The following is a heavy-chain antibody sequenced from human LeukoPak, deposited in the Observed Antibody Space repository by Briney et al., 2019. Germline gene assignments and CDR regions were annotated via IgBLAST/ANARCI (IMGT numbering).Heavy chain of an antibody. CDR3: AREGVIGDGYNFFDY. V-gene: IGHV5-10-1*01. D-gene: IGHD5-24*01. Sequence: GESLKISCKGSGYSFTSYWISWVRQMPGKGLEWMGRIDPSDSYTNYNPSFQGHVTISADTSISTVYMELSRLRSDDTALYYCAREGVIGDGYNFFDYWGQGTLVTVSS. J-gene: IGHJ4*02. CDR1: GYSFTSYW. CDR2: IDPSDSYT.